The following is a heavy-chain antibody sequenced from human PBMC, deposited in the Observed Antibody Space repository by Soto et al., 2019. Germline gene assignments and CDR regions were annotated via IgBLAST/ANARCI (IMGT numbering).Heavy chain of an antibody. CDR3: ARAGAAAGRAYYYYYYYMDV. V-gene: IGHV3-11*01. Sequence: GGFLRLSCAASGFTFSDYYMSWIRQAPGKGLEWVSYISSSGSTIYYADSVKGRFTISRDNAKNSLYLQMNSLRAEDTAVYYCARAGAAAGRAYYYYYYYMDVWGKGTTVTVSS. CDR1: GFTFSDYY. D-gene: IGHD6-13*01. J-gene: IGHJ6*03. CDR2: ISSSGSTI.